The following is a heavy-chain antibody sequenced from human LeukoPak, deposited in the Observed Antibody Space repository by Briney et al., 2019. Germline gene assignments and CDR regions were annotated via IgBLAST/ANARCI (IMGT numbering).Heavy chain of an antibody. V-gene: IGHV1-24*01. CDR2: FDPEDGET. J-gene: IGHJ6*02. CDR1: GYTFTSYA. Sequence: ASVKVSCKASGYTFTSYAMNWVRQAPGKGLEWMGGFDPEDGETIYAQKFQGRVTMTEDTSTDTAYMELSSLRSEDTAVYYCATVQLEHYYYGMDVWGQGTTVTVSS. CDR3: ATVQLEHYYYGMDV. D-gene: IGHD1-1*01.